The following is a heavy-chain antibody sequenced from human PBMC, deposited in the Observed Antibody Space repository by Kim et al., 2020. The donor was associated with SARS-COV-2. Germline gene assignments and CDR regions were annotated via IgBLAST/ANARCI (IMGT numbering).Heavy chain of an antibody. D-gene: IGHD3-22*01. V-gene: IGHV3-30*03. CDR1: GFTFSSYG. J-gene: IGHJ1*01. CDR2: ISFDGGNE. Sequence: GGSLRLSCAVSGFTFSSYGMHWVRQAPGKGLEWLTFISFDGGNEYYAESVKGRCTISRDNSKNTLYLQLNDLRVEDTAVYYCARDRRDYYDTTTYSFSGTPGLWGQGTLVPVSP. CDR3: ARDRRDYYDTTTYSFSGTPGL.